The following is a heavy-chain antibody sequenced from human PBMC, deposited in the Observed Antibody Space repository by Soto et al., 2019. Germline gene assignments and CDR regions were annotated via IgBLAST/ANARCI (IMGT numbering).Heavy chain of an antibody. CDR3: AKEIVVVVAASDY. Sequence: GGSLRLSCAASGFTFSGHAMSWVRQAPGKGLEWVSAISGSGGSTYYADSVKGRFTISRDNSKNTLYLQMNSLRAEDTAVYYCAKEIVVVVAASDYWGQGTLVTVSS. CDR2: ISGSGGST. J-gene: IGHJ4*02. V-gene: IGHV3-23*01. CDR1: GFTFSGHA. D-gene: IGHD2-15*01.